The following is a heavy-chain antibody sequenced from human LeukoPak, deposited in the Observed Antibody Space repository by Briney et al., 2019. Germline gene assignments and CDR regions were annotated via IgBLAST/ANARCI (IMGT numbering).Heavy chain of an antibody. V-gene: IGHV1-18*01. CDR3: ARVGYQQPY. CDR2: ISAYNGNT. Sequence: ASVKVSCKASGYTFTSYGISWVRQPPGQGLEWMGRISAYNGNTNYAQKLKGRVTMTTDTYTSTAYMEVRSLRSDDTAVYYCARVGYQQPYWGQGTLVTVSS. D-gene: IGHD1/OR15-1a*01. J-gene: IGHJ4*02. CDR1: GYTFTSYG.